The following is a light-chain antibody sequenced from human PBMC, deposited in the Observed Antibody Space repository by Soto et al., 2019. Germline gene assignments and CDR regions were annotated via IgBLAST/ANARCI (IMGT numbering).Light chain of an antibody. V-gene: IGKV1-9*01. Sequence: IQLTQSPSFLSASVGDRVTITCRASQGISSYLAWYQQKPGKAPKVLISAASTLQSGVPSRFSGSGSGTEFTLTISSLQPEDFATYYCQQIHSYPLTFGGGTKVEIK. CDR1: QGISSY. CDR2: AAS. J-gene: IGKJ4*01. CDR3: QQIHSYPLT.